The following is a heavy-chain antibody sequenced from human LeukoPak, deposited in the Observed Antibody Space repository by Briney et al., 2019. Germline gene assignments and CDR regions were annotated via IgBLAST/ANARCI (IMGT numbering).Heavy chain of an antibody. CDR3: ARYDGSGYSLFDY. CDR1: GGTFSSYA. D-gene: IGHD3-22*01. CDR2: IIPIFGTA. V-gene: IGHV1-69*01. J-gene: IGHJ4*02. Sequence: SVKVSCNASGGTFSSYAISWVRQAPGQGLEWMGGIIPIFGTANYAQKFQGRVTITADESTSTAYMELSSLRSEDTAVYYCARYDGSGYSLFDYWGQGTLVTVSS.